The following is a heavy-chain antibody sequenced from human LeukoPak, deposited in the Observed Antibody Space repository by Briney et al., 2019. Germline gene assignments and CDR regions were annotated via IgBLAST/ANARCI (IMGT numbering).Heavy chain of an antibody. J-gene: IGHJ4*02. Sequence: PGGSLRLSCTASGFTFDDMSWVRQAPGKGLEWVAVISYDGSNKYYADSVKGRFTISRDNSKNTLYLQMNSLRAEDTAVYYCAREESGSYNYFDYWGQGTLVTVSS. V-gene: IGHV3-30*03. CDR1: GFTFDD. D-gene: IGHD1-26*01. CDR3: AREESGSYNYFDY. CDR2: ISYDGSNK.